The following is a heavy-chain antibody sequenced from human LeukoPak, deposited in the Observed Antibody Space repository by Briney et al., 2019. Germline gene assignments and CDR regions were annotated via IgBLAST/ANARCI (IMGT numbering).Heavy chain of an antibody. CDR2: IYSGGST. CDR1: GFTVSSNY. V-gene: IGHV3-53*01. J-gene: IGHJ4*02. CDR3: AKAGDYGGNFGFDY. Sequence: GGSLRLSCAASGFTVSSNYMSWVRQAPGKGLEWVSVIYSGGSTYYADSVKGRFTISRDNSKNTLYLQMNSLRAEDTAVYYCAKAGDYGGNFGFDYWGQGTLVTVSS. D-gene: IGHD4-23*01.